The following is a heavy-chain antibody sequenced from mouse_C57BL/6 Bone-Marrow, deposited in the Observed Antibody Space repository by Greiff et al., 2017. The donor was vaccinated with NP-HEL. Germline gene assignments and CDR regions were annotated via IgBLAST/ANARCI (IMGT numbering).Heavy chain of an antibody. J-gene: IGHJ3*01. CDR1: GYTFTSYW. Sequence: VQLQQSGAELVMPGASVKLSCKASGYTFTSYWMHWVKQRPGQGLEWIGEIDPSDSYTNYNQKFKGKSTLTVDKSSSTAYMQLSSLTSEDSAVYYCARDSNYGEFAYWGQGTLVTVSA. CDR2: IDPSDSYT. V-gene: IGHV1-69*01. CDR3: ARDSNYGEFAY. D-gene: IGHD2-5*01.